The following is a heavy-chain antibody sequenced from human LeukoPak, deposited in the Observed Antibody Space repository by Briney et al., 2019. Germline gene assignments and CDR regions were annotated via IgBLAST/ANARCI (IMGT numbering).Heavy chain of an antibody. CDR3: ASIPYSYGTLTEFDP. CDR1: GGSISSSSYY. J-gene: IGHJ5*02. V-gene: IGHV4-39*01. CDR2: IYYSGST. Sequence: QTSETLSLTCTVSGGSISSSSYYWGWIRQPPGKGLEWIGSIYYSGSTYYNPSLKSRVTISVDTSKNQFSLKLSSVTAADTAVYYCASIPYSYGTLTEFDPWGQGTLVTVSS. D-gene: IGHD5-18*01.